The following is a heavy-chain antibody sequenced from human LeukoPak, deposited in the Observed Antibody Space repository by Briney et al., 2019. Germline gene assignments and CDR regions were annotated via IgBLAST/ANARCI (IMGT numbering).Heavy chain of an antibody. D-gene: IGHD6-6*01. CDR3: ARGNVGAARYH. V-gene: IGHV1-2*02. Sequence: GSSVKVSCKASGYSFTGYYMHWVRQAPGQGLEWMGWTNPNSGGTNDAQKFQGRVTMTRDTSIRTAYTELRRLRSDDTAVYYCARGNVGAARYHWGQGTLVTVSS. CDR1: GYSFTGYY. J-gene: IGHJ5*02. CDR2: TNPNSGGT.